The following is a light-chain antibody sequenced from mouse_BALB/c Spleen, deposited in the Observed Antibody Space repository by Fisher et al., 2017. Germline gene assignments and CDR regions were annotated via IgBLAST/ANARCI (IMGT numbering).Light chain of an antibody. J-gene: IGKJ5*01. CDR1: SSVSY. Sequence: IVLTQSPAIMSASPGEKVTMTCSASSSVSYMHWYQQKSGTSPKLLIYSTSNLASGVPVRFSGSGSGTSYSLTISRMEAEDAATYYCQQWSSYPYTFGAGTKLELK. V-gene: IGKV4-57*01. CDR3: QQWSSYPYT. CDR2: STS.